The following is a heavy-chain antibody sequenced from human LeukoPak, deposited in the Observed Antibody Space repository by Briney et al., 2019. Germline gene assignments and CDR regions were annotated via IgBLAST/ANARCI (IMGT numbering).Heavy chain of an antibody. CDR3: ARGMYSSGWYSGYYYGMDV. Sequence: GEYLKISCKGSGYSFTSYWIGWVRQLPGKGLEWMGIIYPGDSDTRYSPSFQGQVTISADKSISTAYLQWSSLKASDTAMYYCARGMYSSGWYSGYYYGMDVWGQGTTVTVSS. D-gene: IGHD6-19*01. V-gene: IGHV5-51*01. J-gene: IGHJ6*02. CDR2: IYPGDSDT. CDR1: GYSFTSYW.